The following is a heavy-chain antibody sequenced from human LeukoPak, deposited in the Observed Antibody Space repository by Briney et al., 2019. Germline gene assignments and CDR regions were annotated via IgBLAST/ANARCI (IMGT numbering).Heavy chain of an antibody. CDR2: ILASGSPT. Sequence: GGSLRLSCAASGFNFNSYTMNWVRQAPGKGLQWVANILASGSPTYYADSVKGRFIISRDNSKNTLYLQMNSLRAEDTAVYFCVNGYTYGQYWGQGTLVTVSS. CDR1: GFNFNSYT. V-gene: IGHV3-23*05. D-gene: IGHD5-18*01. J-gene: IGHJ4*02. CDR3: VNGYTYGQY.